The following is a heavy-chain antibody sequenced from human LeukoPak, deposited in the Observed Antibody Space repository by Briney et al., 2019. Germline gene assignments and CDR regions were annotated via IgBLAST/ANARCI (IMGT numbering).Heavy chain of an antibody. CDR1: GGTFSSYA. CDR3: ARTNAYCSGGSCYSDYFDY. J-gene: IGHJ4*02. D-gene: IGHD2-15*01. Sequence: GASVKVSCKASGGTFSSYAISWVRQAPGQGLEWMGGIIPIFGTANYAQKFQGRVTITADKSTSTAYMELSSLRSEDTAVYYCARTNAYCSGGSCYSDYFDYWGQGTLVTVSS. CDR2: IIPIFGTA. V-gene: IGHV1-69*06.